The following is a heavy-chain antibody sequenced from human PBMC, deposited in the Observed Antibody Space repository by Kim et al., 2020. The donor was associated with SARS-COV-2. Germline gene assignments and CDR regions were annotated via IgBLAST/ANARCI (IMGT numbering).Heavy chain of an antibody. V-gene: IGHV4-59*13. J-gene: IGHJ6*02. CDR2: IYYSGST. CDR3: ARGLSYCSSTSCYLLDV. Sequence: SETLSLTCTVSGGSISSYYWSWIRQPPGKGLEWIGYIYYSGSTNYNPSLKSRVTISVDTSKNQFSLKLSSVTAADTAVYYCARGLSYCSSTSCYLLDVWGQGTTVTVSS. D-gene: IGHD2-2*01. CDR1: GGSISSYY.